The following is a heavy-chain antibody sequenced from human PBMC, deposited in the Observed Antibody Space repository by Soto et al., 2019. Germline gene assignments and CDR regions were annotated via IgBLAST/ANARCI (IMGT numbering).Heavy chain of an antibody. D-gene: IGHD3-9*01. CDR1: GFTFSSYA. CDR2: MSDSGGST. Sequence: GGSLRLSCAASGFTFSSYAMTWVRQAPGRGLEWVSTMSDSGGSTYYADSVKGRFTISRDNSKSTVYLQMNSLRAEDTVVYYCVKGFDWVWGQGTLVTVSS. CDR3: VKGFDWV. V-gene: IGHV3-23*01. J-gene: IGHJ4*02.